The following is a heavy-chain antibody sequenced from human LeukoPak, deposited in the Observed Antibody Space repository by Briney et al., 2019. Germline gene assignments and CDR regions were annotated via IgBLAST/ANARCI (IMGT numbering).Heavy chain of an antibody. CDR3: AGHYYCSSTSCYQGAFDI. CDR2: IYPGDSDT. D-gene: IGHD2-2*01. V-gene: IGHV5-51*01. CDR1: GYSFTSYW. Sequence: GESLKISCKGSGYSFTSYWIGWVRQMPGKGLEWMGIIYPGDSDTRYSPSFQGQVTISADKSISTAYLQWSSLKASDTAMYYCAGHYYCSSTSCYQGAFDIWGQGTMVTVSS. J-gene: IGHJ3*02.